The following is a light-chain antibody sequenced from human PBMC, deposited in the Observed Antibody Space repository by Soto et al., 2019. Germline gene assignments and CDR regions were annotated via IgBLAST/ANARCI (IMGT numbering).Light chain of an antibody. J-gene: IGKJ4*01. CDR2: AAS. CDR3: QQYYSYPLT. CDR1: QGISSY. Sequence: AIRMTQSPSSLSASTGDRVTITCRASQGISSYLAWYQQKPGKAPKLLIYAASTLQSVVPSRFSGSGSGTDFTLTISCLKSEDFATYYCQQYYSYPLTFGGGTKVEIK. V-gene: IGKV1-8*01.